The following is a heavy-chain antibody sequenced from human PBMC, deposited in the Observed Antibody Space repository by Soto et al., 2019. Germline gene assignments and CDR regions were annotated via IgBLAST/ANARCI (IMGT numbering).Heavy chain of an antibody. CDR3: ARAPYLGDYDILTGSDFDY. V-gene: IGHV1-18*01. CDR1: GYTFTSYG. Sequence: ASVKVSCKASGYTFTSYGISWVRQAPGQGLEWMGWISAYNGNTNYAQKLQGRVTLTTDTSTSTAYMELRSLRSDDTAVYYRARAPYLGDYDILTGSDFDYWGQGTLVTVS. CDR2: ISAYNGNT. D-gene: IGHD3-9*01. J-gene: IGHJ4*02.